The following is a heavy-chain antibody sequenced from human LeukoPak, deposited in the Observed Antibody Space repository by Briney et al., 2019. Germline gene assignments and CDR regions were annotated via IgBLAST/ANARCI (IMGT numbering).Heavy chain of an antibody. Sequence: SVKVSCKASGGTFISYAISWVRQAPGQGLEWMGGIIPIFGTANYAQKFQGRVTITADESTSTAYMELSSLRSEDTAVYYCARGDYYDSSGYPLSFDYWGQGTLVTVSS. CDR2: IIPIFGTA. CDR3: ARGDYYDSSGYPLSFDY. D-gene: IGHD3-22*01. CDR1: GGTFISYA. V-gene: IGHV1-69*13. J-gene: IGHJ4*02.